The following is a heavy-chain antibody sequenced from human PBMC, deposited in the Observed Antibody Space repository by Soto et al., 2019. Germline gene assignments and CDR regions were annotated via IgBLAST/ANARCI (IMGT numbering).Heavy chain of an antibody. Sequence: GGSLRLSCAASGFTFSGSAMHWVRQASGKGLEWVGRIRSKANSYATAYAASVKGRFTISRDDSKNTAYLQMNSLKTEDTAVYYCTRALREYSGYDDAFDIWGQGTMVTVSS. CDR1: GFTFSGSA. CDR3: TRALREYSGYDDAFDI. J-gene: IGHJ3*02. CDR2: IRSKANSYAT. D-gene: IGHD5-12*01. V-gene: IGHV3-73*01.